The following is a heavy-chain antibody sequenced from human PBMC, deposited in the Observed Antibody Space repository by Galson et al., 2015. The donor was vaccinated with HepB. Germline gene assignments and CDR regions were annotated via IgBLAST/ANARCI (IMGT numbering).Heavy chain of an antibody. CDR3: AHRLDRGYGLLSDAFDI. CDR2: IYWNDDK. D-gene: IGHD3-10*01. Sequence: PALVKPTQTLTLTCTFSGFSLSTSGVGVGWIRQPPGKALEWLALIYWNDDKRYSPSLKSRLTITKDTSKNQVVLTMTNMDPVDTATYYCAHRLDRGYGLLSDAFDIWGQGTMVTVSS. V-gene: IGHV2-5*01. CDR1: GFSLSTSGVG. J-gene: IGHJ3*02.